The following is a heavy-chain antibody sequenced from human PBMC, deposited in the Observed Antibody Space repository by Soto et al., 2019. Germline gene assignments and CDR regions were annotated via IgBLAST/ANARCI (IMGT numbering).Heavy chain of an antibody. J-gene: IGHJ6*02. V-gene: IGHV4-59*12. CDR3: ARVPDLGSGYSYYGMDV. CDR2: IYYSGST. CDR1: GGSISSYY. Sequence: SETLSLTCTVSGGSISSYYWSWLRQPPGKGLEWIGYIYYSGSTNYNPSLKSRVTISVDTSKNQFSLKLSSVTAADTAVYYCARVPDLGSGYSYYGMDVWGQGTTVTV. D-gene: IGHD3-3*01.